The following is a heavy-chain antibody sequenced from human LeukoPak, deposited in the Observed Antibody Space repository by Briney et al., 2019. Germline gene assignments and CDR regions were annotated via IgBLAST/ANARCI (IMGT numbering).Heavy chain of an antibody. J-gene: IGHJ6*03. D-gene: IGHD2-15*01. CDR1: GGSISSISYY. CDR2: IYYSGST. CDR3: ARRHAVETGSAGHSYYYYCYYMDV. Sequence: SETLSLTCTVSGGSISSISYYWGWIRQPPGKGLEWIGSIYYSGSTYYNPSLRSRVTISVDTSKNQFSLKLSSVTAADTAVYYCARRHAVETGSAGHSYYYYCYYMDVWGKGTTVTVSS. V-gene: IGHV4-39*01.